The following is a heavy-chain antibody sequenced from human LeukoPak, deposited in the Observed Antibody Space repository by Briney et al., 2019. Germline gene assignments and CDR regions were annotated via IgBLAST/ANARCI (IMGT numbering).Heavy chain of an antibody. CDR2: ISSGGSTI. J-gene: IGHJ6*04. CDR3: ARFTARSYSSSSSDV. D-gene: IGHD6-13*01. Sequence: GGSLRLSCAISGFTFSSYEMNWVRQAPGKGLEWVSYISSGGSTIYYADSVKGRFTISRDNSKNTLYLQMNSLRAEDTAVYYCARFTARSYSSSSSDVWGKGTTVTVSS. CDR1: GFTFSSYE. V-gene: IGHV3-48*03.